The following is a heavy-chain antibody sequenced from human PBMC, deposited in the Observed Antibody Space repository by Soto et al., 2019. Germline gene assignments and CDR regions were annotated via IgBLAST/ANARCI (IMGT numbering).Heavy chain of an antibody. Sequence: PGGSLRLSCAASGFTFSNYWMHWVRQAPGKGLVWVSRINSDGSSITYADSVKGRFTISRDNAKKTLYLQMNSLRAEDTAVYYCARDPYCISNSCYHHDAFDIWGQGTMVTVS. CDR1: GFTFSNYW. CDR2: INSDGSSI. D-gene: IGHD2-2*01. CDR3: ARDPYCISNSCYHHDAFDI. V-gene: IGHV3-74*03. J-gene: IGHJ3*02.